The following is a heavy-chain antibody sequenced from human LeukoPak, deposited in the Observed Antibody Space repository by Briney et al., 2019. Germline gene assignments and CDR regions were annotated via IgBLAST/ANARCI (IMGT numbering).Heavy chain of an antibody. CDR3: ARDKPSGSYAGFDY. Sequence: PGGSLRLSCAASGFTFSDYRMNWVRQAPGKGLEWVSVIGRSDTYIYYADSVKGRFTISRDNAKNSLYLQMNSLRAEDTAVYYCARDKPSGSYAGFDYWGQGTLVTVSS. V-gene: IGHV3-21*01. CDR2: IGRSDTYI. J-gene: IGHJ4*02. CDR1: GFTFSDYR. D-gene: IGHD1-26*01.